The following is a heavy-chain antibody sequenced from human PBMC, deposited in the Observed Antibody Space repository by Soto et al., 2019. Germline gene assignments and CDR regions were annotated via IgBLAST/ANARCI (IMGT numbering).Heavy chain of an antibody. V-gene: IGHV4-34*01. Sequence: SETLSLTCAVYGGSFSGYYWSWIRQPPGKGLEWIGEINHSGSTNYNPSLKSRVTISVDTSKNQFSLKLSSVTAADTAVYYCATGRVLRFLERSDIAYYFDYCGQGTLVTVSS. CDR1: GGSFSGYY. J-gene: IGHJ4*02. CDR3: ATGRVLRFLERSDIAYYFDY. D-gene: IGHD3-3*01. CDR2: INHSGST.